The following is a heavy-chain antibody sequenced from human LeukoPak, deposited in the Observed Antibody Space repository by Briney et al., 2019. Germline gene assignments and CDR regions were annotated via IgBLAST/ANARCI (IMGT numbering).Heavy chain of an antibody. J-gene: IGHJ4*02. D-gene: IGHD6-19*01. CDR2: IYDRGST. V-gene: IGHV4-59*01. CDR1: GGSISSYY. Sequence: SETLSLTCTVSGGSISSYYWSWIRQPPGKGLEWIGYIYDRGSTNNIPSLKSRVTISADTSKNQFSLKLNSVTAADTAVYYCARGLAGVYWGQGTLVTVSS. CDR3: ARGLAGVY.